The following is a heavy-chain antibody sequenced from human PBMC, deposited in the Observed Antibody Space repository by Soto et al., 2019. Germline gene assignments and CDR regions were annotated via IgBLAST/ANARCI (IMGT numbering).Heavy chain of an antibody. J-gene: IGHJ5*02. Sequence: QGQLQESGPGLVKPSETLSLTCTVSGDSISTYNWGWIRQPPGKGLEWIGCIYYSGVTNYNPSLRSRVTISVETPKNQLSLKLDSVTAADTAVYYCARVAADIASWLGPWGQGTLVTVSS. D-gene: IGHD5-12*01. CDR2: IYYSGVT. CDR3: ARVAADIASWLGP. CDR1: GDSISTYN. V-gene: IGHV4-59*01.